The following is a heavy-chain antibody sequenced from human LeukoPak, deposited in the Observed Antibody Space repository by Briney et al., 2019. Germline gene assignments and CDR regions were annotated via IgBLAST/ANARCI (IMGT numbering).Heavy chain of an antibody. J-gene: IGHJ4*02. CDR2: VYSSGTT. D-gene: IGHD3-3*01. CDR3: ARGYHDFWSGYYYNSYFDY. CDR1: GDSISSSTYY. Sequence: SETLSLTCSVSGDSISSSTYYWAWIRQPPGKGLERFGRVYSSGTTHPHPSLMSRVTTSVDTSKNQFSLRLSSVTAADTAVYYCARGYHDFWSGYYYNSYFDYWGQGAPVTVSS. V-gene: IGHV4-39*01.